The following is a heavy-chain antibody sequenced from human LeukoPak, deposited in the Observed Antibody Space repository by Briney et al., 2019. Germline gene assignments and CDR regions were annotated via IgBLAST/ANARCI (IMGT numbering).Heavy chain of an antibody. CDR3: ARGPRIAAAGIWNWFDP. D-gene: IGHD6-13*01. Sequence: PSETLSLTCAVYGGSFSGYYWSWNRQPLGKGLEWIGEINHSGSTNYNPSLKSRVTISVDTSKNQFSLKLSSVTAADTAVYYCARGPRIAAAGIWNWFDPWGQGTLVTVSS. V-gene: IGHV4-34*01. J-gene: IGHJ5*02. CDR1: GGSFSGYY. CDR2: INHSGST.